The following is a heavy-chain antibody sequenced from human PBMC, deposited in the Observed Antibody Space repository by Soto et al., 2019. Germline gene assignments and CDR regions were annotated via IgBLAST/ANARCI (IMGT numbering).Heavy chain of an antibody. CDR2: VHYTGST. V-gene: IGHV4-39*01. CDR1: DGSISRSAFY. CDR3: ARHLYSGDSSDYYGY. J-gene: IGHJ4*02. D-gene: IGHD6-19*01. Sequence: SETLSLTCTVSDGSISRSAFYWGWICQPPGKGLEWIGSVHYTGSTYYNPSLKSRVTISVDSSKNHLSLKVSSVTAADTAVYYCARHLYSGDSSDYYGYWGQGALVTVSS.